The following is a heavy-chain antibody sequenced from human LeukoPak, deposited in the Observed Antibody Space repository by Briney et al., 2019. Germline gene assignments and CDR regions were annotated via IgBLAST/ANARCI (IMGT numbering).Heavy chain of an antibody. CDR1: GGTFSSYA. CDR2: IIPILGIA. D-gene: IGHD2-21*02. J-gene: IGHJ4*02. V-gene: IGHV1-69*04. CDR3: ARLVPLSDCSDY. Sequence: GASVKVSCKASGGTFSSYAISWVRQAPGQGLEWMGRIIPILGIANYAQKFQGRVTITADKSTSTAYMELSSLRSEDTAVYYCARLVPLSDCSDYWGQGTLVTVSS.